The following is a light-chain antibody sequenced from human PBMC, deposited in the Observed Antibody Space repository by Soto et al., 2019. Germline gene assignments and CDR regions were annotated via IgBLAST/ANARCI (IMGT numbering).Light chain of an antibody. CDR2: DVN. CDR3: CSFAGRIFV. CDR1: SSDVGGYNY. V-gene: IGLV2-11*01. Sequence: SVLTQPRSVSGSPGQSVTVSCTGTSSDVGGYNYVAWYQQHPGKAPKLMISDVNKRPSGVPDRFSGSKSGNTASLTISGLQAEDEADYYCCSFAGRIFVFGTGTKLTVL. J-gene: IGLJ1*01.